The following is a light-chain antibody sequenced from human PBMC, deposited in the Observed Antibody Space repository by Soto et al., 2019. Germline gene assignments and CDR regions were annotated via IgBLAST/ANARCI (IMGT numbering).Light chain of an antibody. CDR2: EGS. Sequence: QSALTQPASVSGSPGQSITISCTGTSSDVGSYNLVSWYQQHPGKAPKLMIYEGSKRPSGVSNRFSGYKSGNTASLTISGLQAEDEADYYCCSYACSSTYVVFGGGTKLTVL. J-gene: IGLJ2*01. CDR1: SSDVGSYNL. CDR3: CSYACSSTYVV. V-gene: IGLV2-23*01.